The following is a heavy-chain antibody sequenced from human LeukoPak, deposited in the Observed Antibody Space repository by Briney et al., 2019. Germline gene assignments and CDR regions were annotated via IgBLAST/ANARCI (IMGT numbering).Heavy chain of an antibody. CDR2: INTDSGAT. V-gene: IGHV1-2*02. CDR1: GYTFTSYY. Sequence: ASVKVSCKASGYTFTSYYMHWVRQAPGHGLDYMGWINTDSGATNYAQNFQGRVTMTRDTSISTAYMELSRLRSDDTAVYYCARGSYDSSDYEYFQHWGQGTLVTVSS. J-gene: IGHJ1*01. CDR3: ARGSYDSSDYEYFQH. D-gene: IGHD3-22*01.